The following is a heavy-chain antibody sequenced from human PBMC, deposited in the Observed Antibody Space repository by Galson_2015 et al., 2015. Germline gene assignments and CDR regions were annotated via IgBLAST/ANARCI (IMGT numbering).Heavy chain of an antibody. CDR2: INHSGST. Sequence: SETLSLTCAVYGGSFSGYYWSWIRQPPGKGLEWIGEINHSGSTNYNPSLKSRVTISVDTSKNQFSLKLSSVTAADTAVYYCARGARTGVVMYRFPRFDPWGQGTLVTVSS. J-gene: IGHJ5*02. CDR3: ARGARTGVVMYRFPRFDP. D-gene: IGHD3-3*01. CDR1: GGSFSGYY. V-gene: IGHV4-34*01.